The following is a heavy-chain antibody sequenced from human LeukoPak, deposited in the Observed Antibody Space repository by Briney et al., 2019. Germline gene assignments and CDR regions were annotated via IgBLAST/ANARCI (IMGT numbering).Heavy chain of an antibody. CDR2: IYPGDSDT. CDR1: GYSFTSYW. J-gene: IGHJ3*02. V-gene: IGHV5-51*01. Sequence: GESLKISCKGSGYSFTSYWIGWVRQMPGKGLEWMGIIYPGDSDTRYSPSFQGQVTISADKSISTAYLQWSSLKASDTAMYYCARVSGGYSYGYDAFDIWVQGTMVTVSS. D-gene: IGHD5-18*01. CDR3: ARVSGGYSYGYDAFDI.